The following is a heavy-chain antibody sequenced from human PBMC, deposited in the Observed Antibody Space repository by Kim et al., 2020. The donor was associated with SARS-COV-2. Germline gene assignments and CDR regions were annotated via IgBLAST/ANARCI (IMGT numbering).Heavy chain of an antibody. CDR2: IYYSGST. CDR1: GGSISSYY. D-gene: IGHD4-17*01. V-gene: IGHV4-59*13. J-gene: IGHJ3*02. CDR3: ARTVAYPAAFDI. Sequence: SETLSPSCTVSGGSISSYYWSWIRQPPGKGLEWIGYIYYSGSTNYNPSLKSRVTISVDTSKNQFSLKLSSVTAADTAVYYCARTVAYPAAFDIWGQGTMVTVSS.